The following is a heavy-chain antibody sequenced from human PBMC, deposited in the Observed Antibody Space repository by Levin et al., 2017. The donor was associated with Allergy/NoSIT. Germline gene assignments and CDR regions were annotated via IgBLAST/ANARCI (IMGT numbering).Heavy chain of an antibody. J-gene: IGHJ6*02. Sequence: GGSLRLSCTASGFTFTSFWMAWVRQAPGKGPEWVANIERDGSETYYVDSVKGRFTISRDNGKYSVYLQMNSLRVDDTAVYYCAREEGWGYHYGMDVWGQGTTVSVSS. CDR1: GFTFTSFW. CDR2: IERDGSET. V-gene: IGHV3-7*01. CDR3: AREEGWGYHYGMDV. D-gene: IGHD3-16*02.